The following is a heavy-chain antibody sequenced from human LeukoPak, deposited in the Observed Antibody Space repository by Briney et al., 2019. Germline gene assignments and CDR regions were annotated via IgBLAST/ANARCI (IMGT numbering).Heavy chain of an antibody. CDR1: GVSIISSNW. D-gene: IGHD2-21*01. Sequence: SGTLSLTCSVSGVSIISSNWWGWIRQPPGKGLEWIGEIFQSGETDYNPSLRSRVIISINKSKNQFSLQLNSVTAADTAIYYCARHFRLVVENWFDPWGQGTLVTVSS. V-gene: IGHV4-4*02. CDR2: IFQSGET. J-gene: IGHJ5*02. CDR3: ARHFRLVVENWFDP.